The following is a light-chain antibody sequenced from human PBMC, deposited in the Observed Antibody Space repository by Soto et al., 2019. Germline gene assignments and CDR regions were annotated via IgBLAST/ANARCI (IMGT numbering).Light chain of an antibody. CDR3: QQSYSTPT. CDR2: AAS. V-gene: IGKV1-39*01. Sequence: DIQMTQSPSSLSASVGDRVTITCRASQSISSYLNWYQQKPGKAPKLLIYAASSLQSGVPSRFSCSGSGTDFTLTISSLQPEDFATYYCQQSYSTPTFGQGTKVDIK. CDR1: QSISSY. J-gene: IGKJ1*01.